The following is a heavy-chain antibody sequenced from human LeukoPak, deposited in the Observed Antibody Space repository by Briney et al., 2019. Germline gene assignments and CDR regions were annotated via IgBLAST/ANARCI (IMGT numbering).Heavy chain of an antibody. J-gene: IGHJ1*01. CDR2: INPNSGGT. CDR3: ARGGTPGAVDTRYLQH. V-gene: IGHV1-2*02. CDR1: GYTFTGYY. D-gene: IGHD1-26*01. Sequence: ASVKVSCKASGYTFTGYYMHWVRQAPGQGLEWMGWINPNSGGTNYAQKFQGRVTMTRDTSISTAYMELSSLRSEDTAVYYCARGGTPGAVDTRYLQHWGQGTLVTVSS.